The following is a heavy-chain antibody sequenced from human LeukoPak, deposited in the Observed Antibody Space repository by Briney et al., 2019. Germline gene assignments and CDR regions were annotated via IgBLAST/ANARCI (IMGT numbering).Heavy chain of an antibody. CDR2: IYAGGTT. D-gene: IGHD3-16*01. Sequence: GGSLRLSCAASGFTVTNNYMSWVRQAPGKGLEWVSVIYAGGTTSYADSVKGRFTISRDSSKNTLYLQMNSLRAEDTAVYYCAGEGYAWGTGYGRDVGGKGPRVPVSP. CDR1: GFTVTNNY. V-gene: IGHV3-66*01. CDR3: AGEGYAWGTGYGRDV. J-gene: IGHJ6*04.